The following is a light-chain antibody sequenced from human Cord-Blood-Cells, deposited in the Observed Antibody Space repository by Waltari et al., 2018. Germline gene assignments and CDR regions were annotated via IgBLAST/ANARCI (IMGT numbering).Light chain of an antibody. CDR2: AAS. Sequence: IQLTQSPSSLSAFVGERVTITCRASQGISSYLPWYQQTPGKAPKLLIYAASTLQSGVPSRFSGSGSGTDFTLTISSLQPEDFATYYCQQLNSYPLTFGGGTKVEIK. V-gene: IGKV1-9*01. CDR3: QQLNSYPLT. CDR1: QGISSY. J-gene: IGKJ4*01.